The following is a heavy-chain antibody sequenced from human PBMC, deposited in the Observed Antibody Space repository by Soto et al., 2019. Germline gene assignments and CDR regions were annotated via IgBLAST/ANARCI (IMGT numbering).Heavy chain of an antibody. CDR1: GYTLTELS. D-gene: IGHD3-10*01. J-gene: IGHJ6*03. CDR3: ATVPRDYYGSGSYMDV. V-gene: IGHV1-24*01. Sequence: QVQLVQSGAEVKKPGASVKVSCKVSGYTLTELSMHWVRQAPGKGLEWMGGFDPEDGETIYAQKFQGRVTMTEDTSTDTAYMELGSLRSEDTAVYYCATVPRDYYGSGSYMDVWGQGTTVTVSS. CDR2: FDPEDGET.